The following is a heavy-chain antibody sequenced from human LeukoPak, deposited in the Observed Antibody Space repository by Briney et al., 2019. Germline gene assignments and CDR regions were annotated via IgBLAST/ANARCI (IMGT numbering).Heavy chain of an antibody. Sequence: PGGSLRLSCAASGFTFSSYWMSWVRQAPGKGLEWVANIKQDGSEKYYVDSVKGRFSISRDNAKNSLYLQVNSLTADDTAVYYCARETSSVHSNAGPPFDYWGQGTLVTVSS. J-gene: IGHJ4*02. CDR1: GFTFSSYW. CDR3: ARETSSVHSNAGPPFDY. CDR2: IKQDGSEK. D-gene: IGHD2-15*01. V-gene: IGHV3-7*03.